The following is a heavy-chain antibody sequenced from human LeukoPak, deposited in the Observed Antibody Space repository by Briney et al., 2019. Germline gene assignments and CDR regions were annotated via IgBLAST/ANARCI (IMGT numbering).Heavy chain of an antibody. CDR1: VFTFSNYA. Sequence: GSLRLSCAASVFTFSNYAMSWVRQAPGKGLEWVSGVSDSGRSAYYADSVQGRFIISRDNSKNTLYLQMNSLRVEDTAAYFCAQNQWEFPAWGQGTLVTVSS. V-gene: IGHV3-23*01. D-gene: IGHD1-26*01. CDR3: AQNQWEFPA. J-gene: IGHJ5*02. CDR2: VSDSGRSA.